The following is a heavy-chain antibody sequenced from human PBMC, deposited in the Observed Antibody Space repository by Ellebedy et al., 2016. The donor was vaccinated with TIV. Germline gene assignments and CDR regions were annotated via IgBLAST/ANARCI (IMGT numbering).Heavy chain of an antibody. CDR3: ARESVRYFDWDY. CDR1: GFSFSGYY. CDR2: INTDGSTV. J-gene: IGHJ4*02. D-gene: IGHD3-9*01. V-gene: IGHV3-74*01. Sequence: GESLKISCEVSGFSFSGYYMHWVRQAPGKGMMWVARINTDGSTVSYADSVEGRFTISRDNARKTLFLQVDSLRAEDTAVYYCARESVRYFDWDYWGQGTLVTVSP.